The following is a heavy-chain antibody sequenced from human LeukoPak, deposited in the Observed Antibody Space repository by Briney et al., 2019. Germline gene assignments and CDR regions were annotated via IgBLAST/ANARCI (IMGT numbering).Heavy chain of an antibody. CDR1: AFSLNAYN. J-gene: IGHJ4*02. CDR2: ISYTGTYI. V-gene: IGHV3-21*01. D-gene: IGHD3-3*01. CDR3: ARELVTIFGVVTPGYFDY. Sequence: GGSLRLSCAASAFSLNAYNMNWVRQAPGKGLEWVSSISYTGTYIYYADSVKGRFTISRDNAKNSLYLQMNSLRAEDTAVYYCARELVTIFGVVTPGYFDYWGQGTLVTVSS.